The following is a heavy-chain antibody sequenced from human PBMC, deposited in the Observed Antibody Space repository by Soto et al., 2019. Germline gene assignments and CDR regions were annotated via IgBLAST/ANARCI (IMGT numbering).Heavy chain of an antibody. CDR1: GYIFTGYH. Sequence: APVKVSSKASGYIFTGYHIHWVRQAPGRGLEWMGWINPNSGDTEYAQNFQGRVTMTRDTSFNLVYMEMSGLMSDDTAVYYCARDAPGTRGFDEMDIWGQGTTVAVSS. CDR2: INPNSGDT. J-gene: IGHJ6*02. D-gene: IGHD3-9*01. CDR3: ARDAPGTRGFDEMDI. V-gene: IGHV1-2*02.